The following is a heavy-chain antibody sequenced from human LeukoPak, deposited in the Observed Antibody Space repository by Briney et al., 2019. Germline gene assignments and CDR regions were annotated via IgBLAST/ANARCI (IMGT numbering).Heavy chain of an antibody. Sequence: PSETLSLTCTVSGGSISSSSYYWGWIRQPPGKGLEWIGSIYYSGSTYYNPSLKSRVTISVDTSKNQFSLKLSSVTAADTAVYYCARDVRPFDYWGQGTLVTVS. J-gene: IGHJ4*02. D-gene: IGHD3-10*02. CDR3: ARDVRPFDY. CDR1: GGSISSSSYY. CDR2: IYYSGST. V-gene: IGHV4-39*02.